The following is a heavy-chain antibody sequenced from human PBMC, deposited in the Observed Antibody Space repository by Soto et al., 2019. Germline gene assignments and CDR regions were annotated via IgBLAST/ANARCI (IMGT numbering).Heavy chain of an antibody. D-gene: IGHD3-16*01. CDR2: IIPIFGTA. J-gene: IGHJ4*02. V-gene: IGHV1-69*01. CDR1: GGTFSSYA. CDR3: ERDRRGGGGFDY. Sequence: QVQLVQSGAEVKKPGSSVKVSCKASGGTFSSYAISWVRQAPGQGFEGMGGIIPIFGTANYAQKFQGRVTITAEEPTSTAYMDLSSLRSEDTAVYCCERDRRGGGGFDYWGEGTLVTVSA.